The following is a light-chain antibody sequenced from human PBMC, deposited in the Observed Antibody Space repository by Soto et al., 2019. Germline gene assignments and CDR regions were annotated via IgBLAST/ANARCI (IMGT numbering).Light chain of an antibody. CDR3: SSYAGSNNVV. CDR2: EVS. CDR1: SSDVGGYNY. J-gene: IGLJ2*01. V-gene: IGLV2-8*01. Sequence: QSALAQPPSASGSPGQSVTISCTGTSSDVGGYNYVSWYQQHPGKAPKLILYEVSKRPSGVPDSFSGSKSGNTASLTVSGLQAEDEADYYCSSYAGSNNVVFGGGTKLTVL.